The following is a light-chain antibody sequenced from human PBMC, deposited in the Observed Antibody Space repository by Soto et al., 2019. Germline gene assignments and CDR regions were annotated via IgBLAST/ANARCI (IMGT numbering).Light chain of an antibody. CDR1: QSISSW. CDR3: QQRHMWPIT. J-gene: IGKJ5*01. V-gene: IGKV1-5*03. CDR2: KAS. Sequence: DIQMTQSPSTLSASVGDRVTITCRASQSISSWLAWYQQKPGKAPKLLIYKASTLESGVPSRFSGSGSGTDFTLTISSLEPEDSAVYYCQQRHMWPITFGQGTRLEIK.